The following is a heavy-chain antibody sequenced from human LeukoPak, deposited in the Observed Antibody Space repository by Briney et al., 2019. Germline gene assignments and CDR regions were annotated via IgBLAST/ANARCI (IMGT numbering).Heavy chain of an antibody. Sequence: GRSLRLSCAASGFTFSSYAMRWVRQAPGKGLEWVAVISYDGSNKYYADSVKGRLTISRDNSKNTLYLQMNSLRAEDTAVYYCARDPGGVVPAANPDYWGQGTLVTVSS. CDR2: ISYDGSNK. J-gene: IGHJ4*02. CDR3: ARDPGGVVPAANPDY. CDR1: GFTFSSYA. D-gene: IGHD2-2*01. V-gene: IGHV3-30-3*01.